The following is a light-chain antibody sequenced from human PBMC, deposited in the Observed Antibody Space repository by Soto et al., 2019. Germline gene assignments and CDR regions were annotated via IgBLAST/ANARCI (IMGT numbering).Light chain of an antibody. V-gene: IGKV1D-13*01. CDR2: DAS. CDR3: QQFNNYPRS. J-gene: IGKJ2*01. Sequence: AIQLTQSPSSLSASVGDRVTITCRASQGISSALAWYQQKPGKAPKLLIYDASSLESGVPSRFSGSGSGTDFTLTISSLQPEDFATDYCQQFNNYPRSFDQGTKLEIK. CDR1: QGISSA.